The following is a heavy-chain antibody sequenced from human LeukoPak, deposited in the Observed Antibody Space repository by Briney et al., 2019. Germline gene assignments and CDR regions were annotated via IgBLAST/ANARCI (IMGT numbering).Heavy chain of an antibody. J-gene: IGHJ5*02. D-gene: IGHD3-3*01. CDR3: ARHEYWPLEYNCFDP. Sequence: PSETLSLTCTVSGGSIISSNYYWGWIRQPPGKWLEWIGSIYHSGSTSHNPSLKSRVTIAVDTSKKQFSVKLSSVTAADTAVYYCARHEYWPLEYNCFDPWGQGTLVTVSS. V-gene: IGHV4-39*01. CDR2: IYHSGST. CDR1: GGSIISSNYY.